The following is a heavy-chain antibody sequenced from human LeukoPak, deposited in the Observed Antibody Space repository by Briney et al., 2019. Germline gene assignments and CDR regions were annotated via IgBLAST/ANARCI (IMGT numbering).Heavy chain of an antibody. Sequence: GGSLRLSCAASGFTFSSYWMSWVRQAPGKGLEWVANIKEGGTEKYYQDSVKGRFTISRDNAKNSLYLQMNSLRAEDTAVYYCAREVVLSTSAWFEYWGQGTLVTVSS. CDR1: GFTFSSYW. CDR3: AREVVLSTSAWFEY. V-gene: IGHV3-7*01. CDR2: IKEGGTEK. D-gene: IGHD3-22*01. J-gene: IGHJ4*02.